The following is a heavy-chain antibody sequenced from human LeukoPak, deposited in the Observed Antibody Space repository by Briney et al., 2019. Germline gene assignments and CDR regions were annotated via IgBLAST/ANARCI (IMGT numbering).Heavy chain of an antibody. D-gene: IGHD3-16*01. CDR1: GYTFTSYY. V-gene: IGHV1-46*01. Sequence: ASVKVSCKASGYTFTSYYMHWVRQAPGQGLEWMGIINSSGGSTSYAQKFQGRVTMTRDTSTSTVYMELSSLRSEDTAVYYCARVWGEGAYYYYGMDVWGQGTTVTVSS. CDR3: ARVWGEGAYYYYGMDV. CDR2: INSSGGST. J-gene: IGHJ6*02.